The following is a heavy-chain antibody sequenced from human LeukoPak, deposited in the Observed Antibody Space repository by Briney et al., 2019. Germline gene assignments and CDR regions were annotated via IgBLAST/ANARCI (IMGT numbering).Heavy chain of an antibody. CDR3: ARGRGFCSGGSCYPPPYFDY. Sequence: SSETLSLTCAVSGGSISSGGYSWSWLRQPLGKGLGWIGYIYNRNSTYNDPSLKTRITISVDRPKNQCSLKLSSVTAAETAEYYCARGRGFCSGGSCYPPPYFDYWGQGTLVTVSS. J-gene: IGHJ4*02. CDR2: IYNRNST. D-gene: IGHD2-15*01. CDR1: GGSISSGGYS. V-gene: IGHV4-30-2*01.